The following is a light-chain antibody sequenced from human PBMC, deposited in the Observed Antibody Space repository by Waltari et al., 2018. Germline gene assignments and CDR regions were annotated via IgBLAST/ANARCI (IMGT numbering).Light chain of an antibody. J-gene: IGKJ1*01. CDR2: GAS. CDR1: QSVSNK. Sequence: EIVMTQSPAILSVSPGERATLSCRASQSVSNKIAWYQQKPGHAPRLLIYGASTRATGIPARFSGSGSETEFTLTISSLQSEDFAVYHCQQYNKWPETFGQGTKEQIK. V-gene: IGKV3-15*01. CDR3: QQYNKWPET.